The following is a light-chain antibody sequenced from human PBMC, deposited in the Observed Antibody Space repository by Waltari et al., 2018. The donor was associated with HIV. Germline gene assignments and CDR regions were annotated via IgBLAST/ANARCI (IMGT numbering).Light chain of an antibody. CDR2: WAS. V-gene: IGKV4-1*01. Sequence: DIVMTQSPDSLAVSLGERATINCKPSQSVLHSSTNKNYLAWYQQRPGQSPKLLIYWASIRDSGVPDRFSGSGSGTDFTLTISHLQAEDVAVYYCQQFYSTPRTFGQGTKLEI. CDR1: QSVLHSSTNKNY. J-gene: IGKJ2*01. CDR3: QQFYSTPRT.